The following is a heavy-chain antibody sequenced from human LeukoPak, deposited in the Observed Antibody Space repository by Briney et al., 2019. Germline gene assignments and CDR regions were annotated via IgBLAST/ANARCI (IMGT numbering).Heavy chain of an antibody. CDR1: GGSISSYY. Sequence: SETLSLTCTVSGGSISSYYWSWIRQPPGKGLEWMGYIYYSGSTNYNPSLKSRVTISVDTSKNQFSLKLTSVTAADTAVYYCAREPYGSGRNWFDPWGQGTLVTVSS. D-gene: IGHD3-10*01. V-gene: IGHV4-59*01. CDR2: IYYSGST. J-gene: IGHJ5*02. CDR3: AREPYGSGRNWFDP.